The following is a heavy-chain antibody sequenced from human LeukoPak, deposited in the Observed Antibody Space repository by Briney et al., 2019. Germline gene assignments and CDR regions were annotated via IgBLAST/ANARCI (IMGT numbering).Heavy chain of an antibody. CDR1: GFTVSSNY. V-gene: IGHV3-53*01. CDR3: TGSEDGYNPDY. D-gene: IGHD5-24*01. J-gene: IGHJ4*02. CDR2: IYSGGST. Sequence: PGGSLRLSCAASGFTVSSNYMSWVRQAPGKGLEWVSVIYSGGSTYYADSVKGRFTISRDNSQNTLYLQMNSLRAEDTAVYYCTGSEDGYNPDYWGQGTLVTVSS.